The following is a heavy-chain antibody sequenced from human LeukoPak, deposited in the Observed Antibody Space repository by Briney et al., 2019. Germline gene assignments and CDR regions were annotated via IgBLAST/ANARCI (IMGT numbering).Heavy chain of an antibody. Sequence: SETLSLTCTVSGVSISSYYWSWIRQPPGKGLEWIGYIYYSGSSNYNPYLKSRVTISVDTSKNQFSLKLSSVTAADTAVYYCARARHPNWFDPWGQGTLVTVSS. V-gene: IGHV4-59*01. J-gene: IGHJ5*02. CDR1: GVSISSYY. CDR3: ARARHPNWFDP. CDR2: IYYSGSS.